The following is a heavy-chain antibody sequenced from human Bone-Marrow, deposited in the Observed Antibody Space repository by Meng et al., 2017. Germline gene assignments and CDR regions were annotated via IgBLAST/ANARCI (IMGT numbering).Heavy chain of an antibody. Sequence: SVKVSCKASGGTFSSYAISWVRQAPGQGLEWMGGIIPLFGTANYAQKFQGRVTITADESTSTAYMELSSLRSEDTAVYYCARDEDISAAGKLFGDYWGQGTLVTVSS. V-gene: IGHV1-69*13. CDR3: ARDEDISAAGKLFGDY. CDR2: IIPLFGTA. CDR1: GGTFSSYA. J-gene: IGHJ4*02. D-gene: IGHD6-25*01.